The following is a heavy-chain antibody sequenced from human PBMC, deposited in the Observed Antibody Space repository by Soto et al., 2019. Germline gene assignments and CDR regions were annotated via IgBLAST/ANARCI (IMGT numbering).Heavy chain of an antibody. CDR2: ISAYNGNT. D-gene: IGHD6-19*01. J-gene: IGHJ6*02. V-gene: IGHV1-18*01. CDR3: AREGSSGWYSYYYYGMDV. CDR1: GYTFTSYG. Sequence: GASVKVSCKASGYTFTSYGISWVRQAPGQGLEWMGWISAYNGNTNYAQKLQGRVTMTTDTSTSTAYMELRSLRSDDTAVYYCAREGSSGWYSYYYYGMDVWGQGTTVTVS.